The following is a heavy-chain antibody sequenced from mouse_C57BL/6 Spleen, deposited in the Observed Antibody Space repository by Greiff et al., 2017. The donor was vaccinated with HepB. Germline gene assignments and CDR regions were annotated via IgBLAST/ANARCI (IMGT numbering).Heavy chain of an antibody. J-gene: IGHJ2*01. CDR2: ISSGGSYT. CDR1: GFTFSSYG. D-gene: IGHD4-1*01. V-gene: IGHV5-6*02. CDR3: ARAGTGYY. Sequence: DVMLVESGGDLVKPGGSLKLSCAASGFTFSSYGMSWVRQTPDKRLEWVATISSGGSYTYYPDSVKGRFTISRDNAKNTLYLQMSSLKSEDTAMYYCARAGTGYYWGQGTTLTVSS.